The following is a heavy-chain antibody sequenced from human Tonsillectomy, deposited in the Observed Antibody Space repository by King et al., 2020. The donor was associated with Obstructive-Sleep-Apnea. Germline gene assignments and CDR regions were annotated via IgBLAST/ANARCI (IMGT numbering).Heavy chain of an antibody. D-gene: IGHD6-6*01. J-gene: IGHJ6*02. Sequence: LQLQESGPGLVKPSETLSLTCTVSGGSISSSSYYWGWIRQPPGKGLEWIGSIYYSGSTYYNPSLKRRVTISVDTSKNLFSLRLSSVTAADTAVYYCATIAARPYGLDVWGQGTTVTVSS. CDR2: IYYSGST. V-gene: IGHV4-39*07. CDR1: GGSISSSSYY. CDR3: ATIAARPYGLDV.